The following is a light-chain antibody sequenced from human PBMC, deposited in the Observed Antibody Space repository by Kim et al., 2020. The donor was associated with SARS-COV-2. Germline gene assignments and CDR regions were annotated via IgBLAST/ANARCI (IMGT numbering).Light chain of an antibody. CDR3: QQYNNWPYT. V-gene: IGKV3-15*01. Sequence: ETAMTQSPATLSVSPGERATLSCRASQSVSSYLAWYQQKPGQAPRLFIYGASTRATSIPARFSASGSGTEFTLTISSLQSEDFAVYYCQQYNNWPYTFGQGTKLEI. CDR1: QSVSSY. J-gene: IGKJ2*01. CDR2: GAS.